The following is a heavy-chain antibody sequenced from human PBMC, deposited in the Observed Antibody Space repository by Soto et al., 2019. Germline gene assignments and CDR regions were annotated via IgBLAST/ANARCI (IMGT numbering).Heavy chain of an antibody. CDR2: IYHSGST. J-gene: IGHJ6*02. CDR1: GGSISSSNW. D-gene: IGHD6-13*01. V-gene: IGHV4-4*02. CDR3: ASTGNEYSSSWYRFYYYYGMDV. Sequence: SETLSLTCAVSGGSISSSNWWSWVRQPPGKGLEWIGEIYHSGSTNYNPSLKSRVTISVDKSKNQFSLKLSSVTAADTAVYYCASTGNEYSSSWYRFYYYYGMDVWGQGTTVTVSS.